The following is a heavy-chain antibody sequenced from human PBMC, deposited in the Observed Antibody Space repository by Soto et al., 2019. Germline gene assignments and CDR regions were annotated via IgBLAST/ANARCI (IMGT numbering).Heavy chain of an antibody. Sequence: GGSLRLSCAASGFTFSTYAMSWVRQAPGKGLEWVSAISGSGGSTYYADSVKGRFTISRDNSKNTLYLQMNSLRAEDTAVYYCAKDLLSVGTTTFDSWGQGTLVTVSS. CDR3: AKDLLSVGTTTFDS. CDR1: GFTFSTYA. J-gene: IGHJ5*01. D-gene: IGHD1-26*01. V-gene: IGHV3-23*01. CDR2: ISGSGGST.